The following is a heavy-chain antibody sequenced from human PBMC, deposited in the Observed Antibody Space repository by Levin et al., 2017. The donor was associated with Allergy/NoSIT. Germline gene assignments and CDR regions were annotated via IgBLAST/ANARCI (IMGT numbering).Heavy chain of an antibody. CDR1: GYSFSSYW. CDR2: IYPGDSDT. D-gene: IGHD2-15*01. CDR3: VRPVTDCSGGTCYRFDP. Sequence: GGSLRLSCKGSGYSFSSYWIAWVRQLPGKGLEWMGVIYPGDSDTRYSPSFQGQVTISADRSISTAYLQWSSLKASDTAMYYCVRPVTDCSGGTCYRFDPWGQGTLVTVSS. V-gene: IGHV5-51*01. J-gene: IGHJ5*02.